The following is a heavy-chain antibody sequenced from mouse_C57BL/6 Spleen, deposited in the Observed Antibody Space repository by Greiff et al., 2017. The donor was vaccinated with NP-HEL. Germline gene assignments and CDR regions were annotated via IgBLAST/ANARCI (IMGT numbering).Heavy chain of an antibody. D-gene: IGHD1-1*01. V-gene: IGHV1-82*01. CDR2: IYPGDGDT. CDR3: ASSITTEAMDY. J-gene: IGHJ4*01. Sequence: QVQLQQSGPELVKPGASVKISCKASGYAFSSSWMNWVKQRPGKGLEWIGRIYPGDGDTNYNGKFKGKATLTADKSSSTAYMQLSSLTSEDSAVYFCASSITTEAMDYWGQGTSVTVSS. CDR1: GYAFSSSW.